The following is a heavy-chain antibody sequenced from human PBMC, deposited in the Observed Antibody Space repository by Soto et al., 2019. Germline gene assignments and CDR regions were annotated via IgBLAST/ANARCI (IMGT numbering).Heavy chain of an antibody. Sequence: SETLALTCTVSGVSISSTSDNWGWIRQPPGQGLEWIGTLEYSGTAHYNPSLKSRINISADPSKNQVCLRLTSVTAADTSLYNCARDWNSSGLFDPWGQGALVTVSS. CDR1: GVSISSTSDN. CDR3: ARDWNSSGLFDP. D-gene: IGHD3-10*01. J-gene: IGHJ5*02. V-gene: IGHV4-39*07. CDR2: LEYSGTA.